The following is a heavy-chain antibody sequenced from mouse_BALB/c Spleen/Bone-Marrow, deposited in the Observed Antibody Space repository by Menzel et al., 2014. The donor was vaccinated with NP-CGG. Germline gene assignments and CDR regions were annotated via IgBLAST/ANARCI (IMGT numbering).Heavy chain of an antibody. V-gene: IGHV5-9-4*01. CDR3: ARDGYGSSD. CDR1: GFTFSTYA. D-gene: IGHD1-1*01. CDR2: ISSGGSYT. Sequence: DVMLVESGGVLVKPGGSLKLSCAASGFTFSTYAMSWVRQSPEKRLEWVAEISSGGSYTYYPDTVTGRFTISRDNAKNXLYLEMSSLRSEDTAMYYCARDGYGSSDWGQGTLVTVSA. J-gene: IGHJ3*01.